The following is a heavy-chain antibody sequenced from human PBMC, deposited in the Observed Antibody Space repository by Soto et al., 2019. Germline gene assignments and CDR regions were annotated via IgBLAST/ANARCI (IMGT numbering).Heavy chain of an antibody. J-gene: IGHJ6*02. Sequence: ASVKVSCKASGYTFTSYGISWVRQAPGQGLEWMGWISAYNGNTNYAQKLQGRVTMTTDTSTSTAYMELRSLSSDDTAVYYCARDLMTVTTYYYYAMDVWGQGTTVTVSS. D-gene: IGHD4-17*01. CDR1: GYTFTSYG. V-gene: IGHV1-18*01. CDR2: ISAYNGNT. CDR3: ARDLMTVTTYYYYAMDV.